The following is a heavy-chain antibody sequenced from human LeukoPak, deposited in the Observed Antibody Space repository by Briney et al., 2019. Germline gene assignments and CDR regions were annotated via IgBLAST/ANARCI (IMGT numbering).Heavy chain of an antibody. D-gene: IGHD6-13*01. V-gene: IGHV1-69*06. CDR3: ARGEAAAVASFDS. CDR1: GDTFRRYS. J-gene: IGHJ4*02. Sequence: ASLKVSCKASGDTFRRYSISWVRQAPGQGLEWLGGIIPVFRTANYAQKFQGRVTITADKSTTTAYMELRSPRSEDTAIYYCARGEAAAVASFDSWDQGTQVTVSS. CDR2: IIPVFRTA.